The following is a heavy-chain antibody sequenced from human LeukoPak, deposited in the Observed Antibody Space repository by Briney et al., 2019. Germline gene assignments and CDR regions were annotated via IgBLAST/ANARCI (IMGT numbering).Heavy chain of an antibody. Sequence: ASVKVSCKASGYTFTSYYMPWVRQAPGQGFEWMGLINPTGDRTGYAQKFQGRVTMTRDMSTNKDYLELSSLRSEDTAIYYCARDNSVDDNAWWFDPGGQGTLVTVSS. CDR1: GYTFTSYY. J-gene: IGHJ5*02. CDR2: INPTGDRT. V-gene: IGHV1-46*01. D-gene: IGHD3-22*01. CDR3: ARDNSVDDNAWWFDP.